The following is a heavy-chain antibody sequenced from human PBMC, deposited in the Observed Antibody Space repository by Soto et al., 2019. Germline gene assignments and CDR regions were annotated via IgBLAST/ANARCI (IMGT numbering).Heavy chain of an antibody. D-gene: IGHD7-27*01. CDR1: GGSISSYY. Sequence: SETLSLTCTVSGGSISSYYWSWIRQPPGKGLEWIGYIYYSGSTNYNPSLKSRVTISVDTSKNQFSLKLSSVTAADTAVYYCARTSLLTGDIVYYSDYWGQGTLVTVSS. CDR2: IYYSGST. V-gene: IGHV4-59*01. CDR3: ARTSLLTGDIVYYSDY. J-gene: IGHJ4*02.